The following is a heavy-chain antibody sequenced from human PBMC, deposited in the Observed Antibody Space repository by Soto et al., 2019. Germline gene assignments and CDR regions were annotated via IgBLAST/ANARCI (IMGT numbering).Heavy chain of an antibody. Sequence: SETLSLTCTVSGGSVTSDEDYWTWIRQSPGKGLEWIGYISNSGSTGYNPALKTRLSMSVDRSKNQFTLRLTSVTAADTAVYFCATESGSTYGYFDHWGQGTQVTAPQ. CDR2: ISNSGST. CDR3: ATESGSTYGYFDH. V-gene: IGHV4-30-4*01. CDR1: GGSVTSDEDY. J-gene: IGHJ4*02. D-gene: IGHD5-18*01.